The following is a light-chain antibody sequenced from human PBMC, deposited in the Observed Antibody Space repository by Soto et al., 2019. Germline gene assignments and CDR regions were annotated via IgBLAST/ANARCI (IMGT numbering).Light chain of an antibody. CDR1: SSDVGGYNY. V-gene: IGLV2-14*01. CDR3: SSFTSSSTQV. J-gene: IGLJ3*02. CDR2: EVN. Sequence: QPVLTQPASVSGSPGQSITISCTGTSSDVGGYNYVSWYQQHPGRAPKLMIYEVNNRPSGVSNRFSGSKSGNTASLTISGLQAEDEADYYCSSFTSSSTQVLGGGTKLTVL.